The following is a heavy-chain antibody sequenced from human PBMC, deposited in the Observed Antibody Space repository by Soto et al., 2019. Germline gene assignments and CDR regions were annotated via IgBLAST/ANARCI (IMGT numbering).Heavy chain of an antibody. Sequence: EVPLVESGGGLVQPGGSLRLSCAASGFSFSSFSMNWVRQAPGKGLEWVSYISRSSSTIYHADSVKGRFTISRDNAKNSLYLQMNSLRAEDTAVYYCARGSVYHGSGDDNWGQGILVTVSS. V-gene: IGHV3-48*01. CDR2: ISRSSSTI. J-gene: IGHJ4*02. CDR3: ARGSVYHGSGDDN. CDR1: GFSFSSFS. D-gene: IGHD3-10*01.